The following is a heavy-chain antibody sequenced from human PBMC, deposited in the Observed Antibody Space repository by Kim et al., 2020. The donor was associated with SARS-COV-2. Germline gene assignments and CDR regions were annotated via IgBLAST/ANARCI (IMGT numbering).Heavy chain of an antibody. Sequence: QKFQGRVTITRDTSASTAYMERSSLRSEDTAVYYCAREVLEWLETGGMDVWGQGTTVTVSS. V-gene: IGHV1-3*01. D-gene: IGHD3-3*01. J-gene: IGHJ6*02. CDR3: AREVLEWLETGGMDV.